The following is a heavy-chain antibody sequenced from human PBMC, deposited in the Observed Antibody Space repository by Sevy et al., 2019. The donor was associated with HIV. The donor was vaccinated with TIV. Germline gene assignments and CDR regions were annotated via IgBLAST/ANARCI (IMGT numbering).Heavy chain of an antibody. CDR1: GGTFSSYA. CDR2: IIPIFGTA. CDR3: ARDLTYYDILTGYSVDTYYYGMDV. D-gene: IGHD3-9*01. Sequence: ASVKVSCKASGGTFSSYAISWERQAPGQGLEWMGGIIPIFGTANYAQKFQGRVTITADESTSTAYMELSSLRSEDTAVYYCARDLTYYDILTGYSVDTYYYGMDVWGQGTTVTVSS. V-gene: IGHV1-69*13. J-gene: IGHJ6*02.